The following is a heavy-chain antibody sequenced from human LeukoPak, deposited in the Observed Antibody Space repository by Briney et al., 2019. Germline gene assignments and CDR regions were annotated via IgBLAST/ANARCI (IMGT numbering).Heavy chain of an antibody. CDR2: INPNTAGT. CDR1: VYTFTGYY. J-gene: IGHJ6*03. V-gene: IGHV1-2*02. D-gene: IGHD4-11*01. Sequence: SSVTVSFKASVYTFTGYYFHWVRQAPGQGLEWMGWINPNTAGTNYAQKFLGGVTLTWDTSISTAYMELNRLTSDDTAVYYCATSAGDYRAGHYYYMGVWGKGTSVTVSS. CDR3: ATSAGDYRAGHYYYMGV.